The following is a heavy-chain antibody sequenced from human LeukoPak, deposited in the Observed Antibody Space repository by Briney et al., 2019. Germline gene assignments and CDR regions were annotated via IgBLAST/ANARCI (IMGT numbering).Heavy chain of an antibody. Sequence: KASETLSLTCTVSGGSISSGGYYWSWIRQPPGKGLEWIGEINHSGSTNYNPSLKSRVTISVDTSKNQFSLKLSSVTAADTAVYYCARGIAAAAHDYWGQGTLVTVSS. CDR1: GGSISSGGYY. J-gene: IGHJ4*02. D-gene: IGHD6-13*01. CDR3: ARGIAAAAHDY. V-gene: IGHV4-39*07. CDR2: INHSGST.